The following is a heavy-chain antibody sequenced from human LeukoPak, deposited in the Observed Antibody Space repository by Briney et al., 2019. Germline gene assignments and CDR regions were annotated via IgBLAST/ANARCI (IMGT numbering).Heavy chain of an antibody. Sequence: SETLSLTCAVYGGSFSGYYWSWIRQPPGKGLEWIGRIYTSGSTNYNPSLKSRVTMSVDTSKNQFSLKLSSVTAADTAVYYCAASGYGYDYWGQGTLVTVSS. CDR2: IYTSGST. CDR3: AASGYGYDY. CDR1: GGSFSGYY. J-gene: IGHJ4*02. D-gene: IGHD3-3*01. V-gene: IGHV4-59*10.